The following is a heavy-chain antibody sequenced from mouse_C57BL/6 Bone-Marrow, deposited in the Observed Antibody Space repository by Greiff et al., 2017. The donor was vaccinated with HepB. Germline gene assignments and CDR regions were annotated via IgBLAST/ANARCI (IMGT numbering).Heavy chain of an antibody. Sequence: QVQLQQPGAELVKPGASVKMYCKASGYTFTSYWITWVKQRPGQGLEWIGDIYPGSGSTNYNEKFKSKATLTVDTSSSTAYMQLSSLTSEDSAVYYCARYNYYGSPLDYWGQGTTLTVSS. V-gene: IGHV1-55*01. J-gene: IGHJ2*01. CDR1: GYTFTSYW. D-gene: IGHD1-1*01. CDR3: ARYNYYGSPLDY. CDR2: IYPGSGST.